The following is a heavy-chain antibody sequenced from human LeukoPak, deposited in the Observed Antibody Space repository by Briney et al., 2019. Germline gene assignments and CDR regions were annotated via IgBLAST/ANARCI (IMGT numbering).Heavy chain of an antibody. Sequence: GXYWSWIRQXPXXXLEWIGEINHSGSTNYNPSLKSRVTISVDTSKNQFSLKLSSVTAADTAVYYCAREYDFWSGYSHRHFDYWGQGTLVTVSS. CDR1: GXY. CDR2: INHSGST. V-gene: IGHV4-34*01. CDR3: AREYDFWSGYSHRHFDY. D-gene: IGHD3-3*01. J-gene: IGHJ4*02.